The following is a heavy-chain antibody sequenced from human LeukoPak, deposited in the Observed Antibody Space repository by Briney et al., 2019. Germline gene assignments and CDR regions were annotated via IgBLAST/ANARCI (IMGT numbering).Heavy chain of an antibody. CDR1: GGSISSYY. V-gene: IGHV4-4*07. Sequence: SETLSLTCTVSGGSISSYYWSWIRQPAGKGLEWIGRIYTSGSTNYNPSLKSRVTMSVDTSKNQFSLKLSSMTAADTAVYYCARDGSSGWYRYFDYWGQGTLVTVSS. CDR3: ARDGSSGWYRYFDY. J-gene: IGHJ4*02. D-gene: IGHD6-19*01. CDR2: IYTSGST.